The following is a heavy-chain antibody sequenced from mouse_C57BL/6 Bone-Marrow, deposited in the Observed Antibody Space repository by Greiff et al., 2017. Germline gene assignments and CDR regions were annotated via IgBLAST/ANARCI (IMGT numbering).Heavy chain of an antibody. V-gene: IGHV5-12*01. D-gene: IGHD2-14*01. CDR2: ISNGGGST. CDR3: ARRGTRGYYFDY. CDR1: GFTFSDYY. Sequence: EVQVVESGGGLVQPGGSLKLSCAASGFTFSDYYMYWVRQTPEKRLEWVAYISNGGGSTYYPDTVKGRFTISRDNAKNTLYLQMSRLKSEDTAMYYCARRGTRGYYFDYWGQGTTLTVSS. J-gene: IGHJ2*01.